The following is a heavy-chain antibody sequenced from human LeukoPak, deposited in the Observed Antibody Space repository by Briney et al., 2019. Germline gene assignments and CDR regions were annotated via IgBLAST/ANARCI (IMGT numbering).Heavy chain of an antibody. CDR3: ARLRSFDWFIYYFDY. CDR2: ISSSGST. D-gene: IGHD3-9*01. J-gene: IGHJ4*02. V-gene: IGHV4-61*02. CDR1: GDSISSGDYY. Sequence: SETLSLTCTVSGDSISSGDYYWSWIRRPAGKGLEWIGRISSSGSTNYNPSLKSRVTISVDTSKNQSSLKLSSVTAADTAVYYCARLRSFDWFIYYFDYWGQGTLVTVSS.